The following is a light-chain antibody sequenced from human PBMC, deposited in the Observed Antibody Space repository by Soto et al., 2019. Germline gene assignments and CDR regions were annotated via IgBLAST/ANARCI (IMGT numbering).Light chain of an antibody. V-gene: IGKV1-27*01. CDR2: AAS. J-gene: IGKJ4*01. Sequence: DIQMTQSPSSLSASVGDRVTITCRASQGISNYLAWYQQIPGKVPKLLISAASTLQSGVPSRFSGSRSGTDFPLTISSLQPEDVATYYCQKYTNVPAFGGGTKVEIK. CDR1: QGISNY. CDR3: QKYTNVPA.